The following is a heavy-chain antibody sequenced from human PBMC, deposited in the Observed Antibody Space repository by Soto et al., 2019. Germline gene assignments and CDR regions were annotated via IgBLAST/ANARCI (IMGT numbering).Heavy chain of an antibody. V-gene: IGHV4-59*01. CDR1: GGSISSYY. CDR3: ARDAGGTMVRGVGGYYYYYMDV. Sequence: PSETLSLTCTVSGGSISSYYWSWIRQPPGKGLEWIGYIYYSGSTNYNPSLKSRVTISVDTSKNQFSLKLSSVTAADTAVYYCARDAGGTMVRGVGGYYYYYMDVWGKGTTVTVSS. CDR2: IYYSGST. J-gene: IGHJ6*03. D-gene: IGHD3-10*01.